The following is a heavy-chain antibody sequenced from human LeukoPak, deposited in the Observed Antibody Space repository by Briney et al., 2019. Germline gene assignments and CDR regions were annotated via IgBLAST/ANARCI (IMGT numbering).Heavy chain of an antibody. D-gene: IGHD3-3*01. CDR2: TYYRSKWYN. CDR1: GDSVSSNSAA. V-gene: IGHV6-1*01. J-gene: IGHJ4*02. CDR3: ARDREGITIFGVVIRFGHFDY. Sequence: SQTLSLTCAISGDSVSSNSAAWNWIRQSPSRGLEWLGRTYYRSKWYNDYGVSVKSRITINPDTSKNQFSLQLNSVTPEDTAVYYCARDREGITIFGVVIRFGHFDYWGQGTLVTVSS.